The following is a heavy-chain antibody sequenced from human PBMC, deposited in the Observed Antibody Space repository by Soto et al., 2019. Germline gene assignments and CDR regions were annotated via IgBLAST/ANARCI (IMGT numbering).Heavy chain of an antibody. CDR3: ARHKTNKWNDILDAFDM. V-gene: IGHV4-59*08. J-gene: IGHJ3*02. D-gene: IGHD1-20*01. Sequence: HVQLQETGPGLVKPSETLTLTCSVSDDSTNKLYWSWIRQAPGKGLEWIGYIHSTGSTKYSPSLKSRHTLSIDTTKTHLTLNLTSVTAAVTAVYIWARHKTNKWNDILDAFDMWGQGTMVTVSS. CDR2: IHSTGST. CDR1: DDSTNKLY.